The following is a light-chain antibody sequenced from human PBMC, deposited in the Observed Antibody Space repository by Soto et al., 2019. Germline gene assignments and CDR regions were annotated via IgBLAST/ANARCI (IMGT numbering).Light chain of an antibody. CDR2: AAS. J-gene: IGKJ2*01. CDR3: LQHNDHPYT. V-gene: IGKV1-17*01. Sequence: DIQMTQSPSSLSASVGDRVTITCRASQGIRSDLGWYQQKPGKAPKRLIYAASRLQSGVPSRFSAGGSGTEFILTIRSMQTADSPNYSCLQHNDHPYTFGQGTKVDIK. CDR1: QGIRSD.